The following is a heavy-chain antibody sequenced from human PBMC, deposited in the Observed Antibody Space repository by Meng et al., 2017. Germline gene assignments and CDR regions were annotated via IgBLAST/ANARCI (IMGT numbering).Heavy chain of an antibody. CDR1: GFTFSSYA. Sequence: LSLTCAASGFTFSSYAMHWVRQAPGKGLEWVAVISYDGSNKYYADSVKGRFTISRDNSKNTPYLQMNSLRAEDTAVYYCASSAREGIAAAEGWGQGTLVTVSS. V-gene: IGHV3-30*04. J-gene: IGHJ4*02. CDR3: ASSAREGIAAAEG. D-gene: IGHD6-13*01. CDR2: ISYDGSNK.